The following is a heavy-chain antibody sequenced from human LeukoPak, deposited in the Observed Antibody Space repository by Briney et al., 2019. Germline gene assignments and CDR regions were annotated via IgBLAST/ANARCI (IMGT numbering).Heavy chain of an antibody. J-gene: IGHJ4*02. Sequence: SETLSLTCTVSGYSISSGYYWGWIRQPPEKGLDWIGSIYHSGGAYYNPSLKSRVTMSVDTSKNQFSLKLSSVTAADTAVYFCARVRGSFYYAEIDYWGQGTLVAVSS. CDR2: IYHSGGA. CDR1: GYSISSGYY. CDR3: ARVRGSFYYAEIDY. D-gene: IGHD3-10*01. V-gene: IGHV4-38-2*02.